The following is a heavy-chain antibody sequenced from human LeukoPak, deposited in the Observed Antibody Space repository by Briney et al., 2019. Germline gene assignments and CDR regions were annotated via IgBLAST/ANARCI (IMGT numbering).Heavy chain of an antibody. CDR1: GGSISSSSYY. J-gene: IGHJ4*02. V-gene: IGHV4-39*01. Sequence: SETLSLTCTVSGGSISSSSYYWGWIRQPPGKGLEWIGSIYYSGSTYYNPSLKSRVTISVDTSKNQFSLKLSSVTAADTAVYYCARPCSGGSCYVGYFDYWGQGTLVTVSS. CDR3: ARPCSGGSCYVGYFDY. D-gene: IGHD2-15*01. CDR2: IYYSGST.